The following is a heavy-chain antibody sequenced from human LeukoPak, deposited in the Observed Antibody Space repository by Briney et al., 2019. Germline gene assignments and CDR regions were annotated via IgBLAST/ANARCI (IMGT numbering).Heavy chain of an antibody. V-gene: IGHV3-9*01. Sequence: PGRSLRLSCAASGFTVSSNYMSWVRQAPGKGLEWVSGISWNSGNIGYADSVKGRFTISRDNAKNSLYLQMNSLRAEDTALYYCAKAPRRWIQLRSYFDYWGQGTLVTVSS. D-gene: IGHD5-18*01. CDR1: GFTVSSNY. CDR2: ISWNSGNI. J-gene: IGHJ4*02. CDR3: AKAPRRWIQLRSYFDY.